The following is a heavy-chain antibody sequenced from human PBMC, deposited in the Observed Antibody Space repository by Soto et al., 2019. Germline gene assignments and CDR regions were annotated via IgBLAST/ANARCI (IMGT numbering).Heavy chain of an antibody. CDR1: GYTFTSYY. D-gene: IGHD4-17*01. J-gene: IGHJ4*02. Sequence: ASVKVSCKASGYTFTSYYMHWVRQAPGQGLEWMGIINPSGGSTSYAQKFQGRVTMTRDTSTSTVYMELNNLRAEDTATYYCAKESCQLRCPFDSWGLGTLVTVSS. V-gene: IGHV1-46*01. CDR2: INPSGGST. CDR3: AKESCQLRCPFDS.